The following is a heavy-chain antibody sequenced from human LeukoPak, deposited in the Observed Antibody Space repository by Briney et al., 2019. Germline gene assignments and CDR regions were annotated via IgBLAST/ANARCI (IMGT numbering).Heavy chain of an antibody. CDR3: ASAYDSSGRYRSWGMDV. D-gene: IGHD3-22*01. V-gene: IGHV1-2*04. CDR1: GYTFTGYY. J-gene: IGHJ6*02. CDR2: INPNSGGT. Sequence: GASVKVSCKASGYTFTGYYMHWVRQAPGQGLEWMGWINPNSGGTNYAQKFQGWVTMTRDTSISTAYMELSRLRSDDTAVYYCASAYDSSGRYRSWGMDVWGQGTTVTVSS.